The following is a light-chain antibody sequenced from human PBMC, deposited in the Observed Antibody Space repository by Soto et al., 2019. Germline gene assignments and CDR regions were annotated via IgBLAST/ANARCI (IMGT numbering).Light chain of an antibody. J-gene: IGKJ2*01. Sequence: VLTQSPGTLALSPGERATLSCRASQGVSSSDLAWYQHKPGQAPRRLIYSTSSRAPGIPDRFSGSGSGTDFTLSISSLEPEDFAVYYCQQHGSSPYTFGQGTKLEIK. CDR3: QQHGSSPYT. V-gene: IGKV3-20*01. CDR2: STS. CDR1: QGVSSSD.